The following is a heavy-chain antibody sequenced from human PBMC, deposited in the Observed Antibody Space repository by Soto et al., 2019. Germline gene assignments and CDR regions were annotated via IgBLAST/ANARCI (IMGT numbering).Heavy chain of an antibody. CDR3: AREPTVGELPHYYYGMDV. V-gene: IGHV3-21*01. CDR1: GFTFSSYS. D-gene: IGHD3-10*01. J-gene: IGHJ6*02. Sequence: PGGSLRLSCAASGFTFSSYSMNWVRQAPGKGLEWVSSISSSSSNIYYADSVKGRFTISRDNAKNTLYLQMNSLRAEDTAVYYCAREPTVGELPHYYYGMDVWGQGTTVTVSS. CDR2: ISSSSSNI.